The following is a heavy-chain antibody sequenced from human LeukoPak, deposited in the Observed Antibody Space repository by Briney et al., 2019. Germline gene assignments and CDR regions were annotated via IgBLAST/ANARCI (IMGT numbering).Heavy chain of an antibody. CDR3: ARHTAWIQIYYFDY. CDR1: GGSFSGYY. D-gene: IGHD5-18*01. J-gene: IGHJ4*02. CDR2: INHSGST. V-gene: IGHV4-34*01. Sequence: PSETLSLTCAVYGGSFSGYYWSWIRQPPGKGLEWIGEINHSGSTNYNPSLKSRVTISVDTSKNQFSLKLSSVTAADTAVYYCARHTAWIQIYYFDYWGQGTLVTVSS.